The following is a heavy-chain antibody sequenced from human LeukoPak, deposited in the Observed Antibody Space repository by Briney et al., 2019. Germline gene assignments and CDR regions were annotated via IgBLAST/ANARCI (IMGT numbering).Heavy chain of an antibody. J-gene: IGHJ6*03. Sequence: GASVKVSCKASGYTFTSYGISWVRQAPGQGLEWMGWISAYNGNTNYAQKLQGRVTMTTDTSTSTAYMELSSLRSEDTAVYYCAVRSSSSLRHYYYYMDVWGKGTTVTVSS. CDR3: AVRSSSSLRHYYYYMDV. D-gene: IGHD6-6*01. CDR2: ISAYNGNT. V-gene: IGHV1-18*01. CDR1: GYTFTSYG.